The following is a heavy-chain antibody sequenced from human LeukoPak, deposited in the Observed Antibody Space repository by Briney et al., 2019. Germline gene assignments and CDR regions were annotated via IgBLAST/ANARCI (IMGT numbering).Heavy chain of an antibody. D-gene: IGHD3-3*01. CDR3: ASELRFLEWLFDP. CDR1: GFTFSDYY. Sequence: GGSLRLSCAASGFTFSDYYMSWIRQAPGKGLEWVANIKQDGSEKYYVDSVKGRFTISRDNAKNSLYLQMNSLRAEDTAVYYCASELRFLEWLFDPWGQGTLVTVSS. V-gene: IGHV3-7*01. J-gene: IGHJ5*02. CDR2: IKQDGSEK.